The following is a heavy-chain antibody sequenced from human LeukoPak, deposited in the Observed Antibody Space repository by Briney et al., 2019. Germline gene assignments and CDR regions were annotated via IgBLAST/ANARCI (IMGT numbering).Heavy chain of an antibody. V-gene: IGHV3-21*04. CDR1: GFPFSTYD. Sequence: GGSLRLSCAASGFPFSTYDMNWVRQAPGKGLEWVSSISSSGAYIYYADSVKGRFTISRDNSKNTLYLQMNSLRAEDTAVYYCATGGSSWYRFDYWGQGTLVTVSS. CDR2: ISSSGAYI. D-gene: IGHD6-13*01. J-gene: IGHJ4*02. CDR3: ATGGSSWYRFDY.